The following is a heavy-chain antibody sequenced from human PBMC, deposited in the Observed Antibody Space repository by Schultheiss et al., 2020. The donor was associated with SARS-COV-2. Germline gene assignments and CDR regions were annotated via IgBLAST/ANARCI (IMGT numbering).Heavy chain of an antibody. CDR1: GGSFSGYY. CDR3: ARSPRLPFYYYYGMDV. Sequence: SETLSLTCAVYGGSFSGYYWSWIRQPPGKGLEWIGEINQSGSTNYNPSLKSRAALSVDTSKNQFSLNLSSVTAADTAVYYCARSPRLPFYYYYGMDVWGQGTTVTVSS. CDR2: INQSGST. J-gene: IGHJ6*02. V-gene: IGHV4-34*01.